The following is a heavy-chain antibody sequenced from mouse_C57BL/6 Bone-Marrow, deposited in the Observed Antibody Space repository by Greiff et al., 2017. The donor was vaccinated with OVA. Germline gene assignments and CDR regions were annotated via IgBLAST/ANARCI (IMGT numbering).Heavy chain of an antibody. Sequence: DVKLQQSGGGLVQPGGSLKLSCAASGIDFSRYWMSWVRRAPGKGLEWIGEINPDSSTINYAPSLKDKFIISRDNAKNTLYLQMSKVRSEDTALYYCARSYSLYYYAMDYWGQGTSVTVSS. CDR1: GIDFSRYW. CDR2: INPDSSTI. V-gene: IGHV4-1*01. D-gene: IGHD2-10*01. J-gene: IGHJ4*01. CDR3: ARSYSLYYYAMDY.